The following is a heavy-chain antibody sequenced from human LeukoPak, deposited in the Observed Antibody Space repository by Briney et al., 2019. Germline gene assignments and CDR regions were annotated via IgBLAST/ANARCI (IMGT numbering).Heavy chain of an antibody. CDR3: AKGDYDSSGYGYYYYYGMDV. Sequence: GPSLRLSCAASGFTFSSDAMSSVRHAPGEGREWVSAIICSGGSTYYADSVKGRFNISRDNSKNTMYLQMNSMRAEETAVYYCAKGDYDSSGYGYYYYYGMDVWGQGTTVTVSS. D-gene: IGHD3-22*01. CDR2: IICSGGST. CDR1: GFTFSSDA. J-gene: IGHJ6*02. V-gene: IGHV3-23*01.